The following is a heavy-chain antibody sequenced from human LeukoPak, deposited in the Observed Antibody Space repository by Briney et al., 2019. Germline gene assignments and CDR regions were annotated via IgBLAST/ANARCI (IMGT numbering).Heavy chain of an antibody. V-gene: IGHV1-8*03. CDR2: MNPNSGNT. D-gene: IGHD1-26*01. Sequence: ASVKVSCKASGYTFTSYDINWMRQATGQGLEWMGWMNPNSGNTGYAQKFKGRVTIIRNTSISTAYMELSSLRSEDTAVYYCARGAVGASLDYWGQGTLVTVSS. J-gene: IGHJ4*02. CDR1: GYTFTSYD. CDR3: ARGAVGASLDY.